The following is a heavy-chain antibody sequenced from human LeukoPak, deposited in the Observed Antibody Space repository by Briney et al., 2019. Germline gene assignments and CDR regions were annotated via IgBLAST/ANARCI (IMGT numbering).Heavy chain of an antibody. V-gene: IGHV4-4*02. Sequence: SGTLSLTCAVSGGSISSSNWWSWVRQPPGKGLEWIGEIYHSGSTNYNPSLKSRVTISVDKSKNQFSLKLSSVTAADTAAYYCARLVVTATRHLYYFDYWGQGTLVTVSS. J-gene: IGHJ4*02. CDR2: IYHSGST. CDR3: ARLVVTATRHLYYFDY. CDR1: GGSISSSNW. D-gene: IGHD2-21*02.